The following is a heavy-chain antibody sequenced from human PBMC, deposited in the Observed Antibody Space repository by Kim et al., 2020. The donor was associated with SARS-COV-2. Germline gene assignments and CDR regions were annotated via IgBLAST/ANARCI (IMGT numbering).Heavy chain of an antibody. CDR2: SGRT. Sequence: SGRTHPNTALKSRFTIATDASKNQFSLELNSVTAADTAVYYCARNNALDIWGQGTMVTVSS. CDR3: ARNNALDI. V-gene: IGHV4-59*01. J-gene: IGHJ3*02.